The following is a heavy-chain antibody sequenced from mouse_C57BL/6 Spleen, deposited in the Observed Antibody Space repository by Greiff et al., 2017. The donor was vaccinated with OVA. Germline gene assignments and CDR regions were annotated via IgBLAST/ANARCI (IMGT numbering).Heavy chain of an antibody. CDR2: IDPEDGDT. J-gene: IGHJ4*01. CDR3: SGLDGSLTVYYAMDY. Sequence: VQLQQSGAELVRPGASVKLSCTASGFNIKDYYMHWVKQRPEQGLEWIGRIDPEDGDTEYAPKFQGKATMTADTSSNTAYLQLSRLTSEDTAVYYCSGLDGSLTVYYAMDYWGQGTSVTVSS. CDR1: GFNIKDYY. V-gene: IGHV14-1*01. D-gene: IGHD2-3*01.